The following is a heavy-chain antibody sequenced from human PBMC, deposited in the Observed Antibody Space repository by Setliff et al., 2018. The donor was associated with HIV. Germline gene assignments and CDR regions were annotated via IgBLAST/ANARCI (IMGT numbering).Heavy chain of an antibody. CDR1: GGSFSGYY. D-gene: IGHD5-18*01. J-gene: IGHJ4*02. V-gene: IGHV4-34*01. CDR3: ARHGYSSDLRISYCDS. Sequence: SETLSLTCAVFGGSFSGYYWSWIRQPPGKGLEWIGEINHSGSTDYNPSLKSRVTISVDTSKNQFSLNLSSVTAADTAVYYCARHGYSSDLRISYCDSWGQGSLVTVSS. CDR2: INHSGST.